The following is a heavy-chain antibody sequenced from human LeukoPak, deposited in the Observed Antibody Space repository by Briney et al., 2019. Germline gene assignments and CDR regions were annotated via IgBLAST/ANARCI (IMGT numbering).Heavy chain of an antibody. V-gene: IGHV3-23*01. D-gene: IGHD3-9*01. CDR1: GFTFRSYD. J-gene: IGHJ6*02. CDR2: ISKTDGSP. Sequence: GGSLRLSCAASGFTFRSYDMSWVRQAPGKGLEWVATISGISKTDGSPYYGDSVTGRVSISGDISNNTIYLQMNSLRADDTATYYCAKDDWIYFDVTYYFGVDVGGQGTTVTVSS. CDR3: AKDDWIYFDVTYYFGVDV.